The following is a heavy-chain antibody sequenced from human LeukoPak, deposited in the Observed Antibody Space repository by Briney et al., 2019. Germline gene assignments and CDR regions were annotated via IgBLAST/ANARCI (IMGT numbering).Heavy chain of an antibody. CDR1: GGSISSGSYY. Sequence: SETLSLTCTVSGGSISSGSYYWGWIRQPPGKGLEWIGSIYYSGTTYYNPSLKNRVTISVDTSKNQFSLKLSSVTAADTAVYYCARDTAMGDDAFDIWGQGTMVTVSS. CDR2: IYYSGTT. V-gene: IGHV4-39*07. D-gene: IGHD5-18*01. CDR3: ARDTAMGDDAFDI. J-gene: IGHJ3*02.